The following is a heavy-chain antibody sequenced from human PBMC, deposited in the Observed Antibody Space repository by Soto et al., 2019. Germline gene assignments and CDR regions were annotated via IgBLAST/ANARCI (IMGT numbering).Heavy chain of an antibody. CDR3: ARLSGYSYGYHYHYYYYMDV. D-gene: IGHD5-18*01. CDR2: IYYSGST. V-gene: IGHV4-39*01. Sequence: PSETLSLTCTVSGGSISSSSYYWGWIRQPPGKGLEWIGSIYYSGSTYYNPSLKSRVTISVDTSKNQFSLKLSSVTAADTAVYYCARLSGYSYGYHYHYYYYMDVWGKGTTVTVSS. J-gene: IGHJ6*03. CDR1: GGSISSSSYY.